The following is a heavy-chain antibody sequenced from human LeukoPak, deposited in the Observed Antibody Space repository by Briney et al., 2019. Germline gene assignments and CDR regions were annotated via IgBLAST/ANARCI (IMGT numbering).Heavy chain of an antibody. CDR2: ISGSGGST. V-gene: IGHV3-23*01. CDR3: AKDLSSSGYYYDYFVWAPLDAFDI. J-gene: IGHJ3*02. D-gene: IGHD3-22*01. Sequence: GGSLRLSCAASGFTFSSYAMSWVRQAPGKGLEWVSAISGSGGSTYYADSVKGRFTISRDNSKNTLYLQMNSLRAEDTAVYYCAKDLSSSGYYYDYFVWAPLDAFDIWGQGTMVTVSS. CDR1: GFTFSSYA.